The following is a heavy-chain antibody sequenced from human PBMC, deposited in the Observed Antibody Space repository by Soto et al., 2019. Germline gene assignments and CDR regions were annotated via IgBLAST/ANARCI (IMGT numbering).Heavy chain of an antibody. J-gene: IGHJ4*02. Sequence: SETLSLTCTVSGDSVSSVGFHWAWLRRPPGKGLEWIGYIYNGGSTYYRPSLESRMHMSPDATRSHYSLRLTSVTAADTAVYFCDRAPVGLDTISSFDYWGQGKLVTVSS. CDR3: DRAPVGLDTISSFDY. V-gene: IGHV4-30-4*01. CDR2: IYNGGST. D-gene: IGHD2-15*01. CDR1: GDSVSSVGFH.